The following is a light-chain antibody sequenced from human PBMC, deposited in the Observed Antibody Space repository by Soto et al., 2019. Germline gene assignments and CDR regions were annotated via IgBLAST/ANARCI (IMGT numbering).Light chain of an antibody. Sequence: SYELTQPPSVSVAPGQTARITCEGNNIGSKSVHWYQQSPGQAPVLVVYGDSDRPSGTPERFSGSDSVNTATLTISGVEAGDEADYYCQVWDSSRDHVVFGGGTKLTVL. V-gene: IGLV3-21*02. CDR3: QVWDSSRDHVV. J-gene: IGLJ2*01. CDR2: GDS. CDR1: NIGSKS.